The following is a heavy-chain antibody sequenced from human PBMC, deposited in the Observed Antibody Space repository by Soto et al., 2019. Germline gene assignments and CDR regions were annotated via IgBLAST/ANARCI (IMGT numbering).Heavy chain of an antibody. V-gene: IGHV3-23*01. J-gene: IGHJ4*02. D-gene: IGHD3-10*01. CDR3: AKDPRLWFGENFDY. Sequence: GGSQRLSSASSGFTFSSYAMSWVRQAPGKGLEWVSAISGSGGSTYYADSVKGRFTISRDNSKNTLYLQMNSLRAEDTAVYYCAKDPRLWFGENFDYWGQGTLVTVSS. CDR2: ISGSGGST. CDR1: GFTFSSYA.